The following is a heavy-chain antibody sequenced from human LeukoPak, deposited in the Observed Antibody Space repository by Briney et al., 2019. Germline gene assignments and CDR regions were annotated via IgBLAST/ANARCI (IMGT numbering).Heavy chain of an antibody. J-gene: IGHJ4*02. CDR1: GGSFSGYY. V-gene: IGHV4-34*01. D-gene: IGHD6-13*01. Sequence: PSETLSLTCAVYGGSFSGYYWSWIRQPPGKGLEWIGEINHSGSTNYNPSLKSRVTISVDTSKNQFSLKLSSVTAADTAVYYCARDSTSSSWQYCDYWGQGTLVAVSS. CDR2: INHSGST. CDR3: ARDSTSSSWQYCDY.